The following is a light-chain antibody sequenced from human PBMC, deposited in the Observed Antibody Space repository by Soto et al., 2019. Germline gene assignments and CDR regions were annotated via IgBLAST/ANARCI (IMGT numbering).Light chain of an antibody. Sequence: DIQMTQSPSSLSASVGDRVTITCRASQSISSFLNWYHQRPGKAPKLLIYAASALQSGVPSRFSGSGSGTDFALTISSLQPEDFATYYCQQSYSTPWTFGPGTKVEIK. CDR1: QSISSF. CDR2: AAS. J-gene: IGKJ1*01. CDR3: QQSYSTPWT. V-gene: IGKV1-39*01.